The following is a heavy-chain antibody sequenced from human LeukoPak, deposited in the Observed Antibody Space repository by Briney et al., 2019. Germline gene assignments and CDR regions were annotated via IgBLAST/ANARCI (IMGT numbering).Heavy chain of an antibody. CDR2: INPNSGGT. J-gene: IGHJ4*02. CDR1: GYTFTGYY. Sequence: ASVKVSCKASGYTFTGYYMHWVRQAPEQGLEWMGWINPNSGGTNYAQKFQGRVTMTRDTSISTAYMELSRLRSDDTAVYYCARSSPIAAAANFDYWGQGTLVTVSS. D-gene: IGHD6-13*01. V-gene: IGHV1-2*02. CDR3: ARSSPIAAAANFDY.